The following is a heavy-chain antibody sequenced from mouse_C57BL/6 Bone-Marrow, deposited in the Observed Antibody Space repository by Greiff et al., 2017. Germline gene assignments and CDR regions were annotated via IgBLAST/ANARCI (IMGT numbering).Heavy chain of an antibody. CDR3: ARFGIYFAY. V-gene: IGHV1-81*01. Sequence: QVQLQQSGAELARPGASVKLSCKASGYTFTSYGISWVKQRTGQGLEWIGEIYPRSGNTYYNEKFKGKATLTADKSSSTAYMELRSLTSEDSAVYFCARFGIYFAYWGQGTTLTVSS. CDR2: IYPRSGNT. J-gene: IGHJ2*01. D-gene: IGHD4-1*01. CDR1: GYTFTSYG.